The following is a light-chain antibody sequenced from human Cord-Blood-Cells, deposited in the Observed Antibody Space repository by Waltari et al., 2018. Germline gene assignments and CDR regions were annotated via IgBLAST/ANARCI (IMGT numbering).Light chain of an antibody. CDR2: DVS. CDR1: SSDVGGYNY. J-gene: IGLJ1*01. V-gene: IGLV2-14*01. Sequence: QSALTQPASVSGSPGQSITISCTGTSSDVGGYNYVSWYQQHPRKAPKLVIYDVSKRPSGVSNRFCGSKSGTTASLTISGLQAEDEADYYCSSYTSSSTYVFGTGTKVTVL. CDR3: SSYTSSSTYV.